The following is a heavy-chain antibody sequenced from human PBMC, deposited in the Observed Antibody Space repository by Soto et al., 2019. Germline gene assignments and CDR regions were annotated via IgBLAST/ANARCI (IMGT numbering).Heavy chain of an antibody. D-gene: IGHD2-15*01. CDR3: AHRLRYCTGGSCYSFHYFDS. V-gene: IGHV2-5*02. CDR2: IFWDDDR. J-gene: IGHJ4*02. CDR1: GFSLSTTGVS. Sequence: QITLKESGPTLVKPTQTLTLTCTVSGFSLSTTGVSVGWIRQPPGKALEWLALIFWDDDRRYSPSLNSRLTLTKDTPKNQVVLTMTNMDPVDTATYYCAHRLRYCTGGSCYSFHYFDSWGQGTRVTVSS.